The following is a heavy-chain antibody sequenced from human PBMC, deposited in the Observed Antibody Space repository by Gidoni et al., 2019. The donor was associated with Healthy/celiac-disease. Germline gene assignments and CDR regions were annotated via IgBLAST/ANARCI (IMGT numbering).Heavy chain of an antibody. CDR3: ASEYCSSTSCLGIDYYYYYGMDV. V-gene: IGHV3-74*01. CDR1: GLTFSSYL. CDR2: INSDESST. Sequence: EVQLVESGGGLVQRGGSLRHSCPVPGLTFSSYLMPWVRQAPGKGLVWVSRINSDESSTRYADSVKGRFTISRDNAKNTLYLQMNSLRAEDTAVYYCASEYCSSTSCLGIDYYYYYGMDVWGQGTTVTVSS. D-gene: IGHD2-2*01. J-gene: IGHJ6*02.